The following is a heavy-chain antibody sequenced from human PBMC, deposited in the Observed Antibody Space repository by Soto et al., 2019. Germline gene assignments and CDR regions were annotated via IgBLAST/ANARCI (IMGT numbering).Heavy chain of an antibody. V-gene: IGHV3-11*01. J-gene: IGHJ5*02. Sequence: VGSLRLSCAASGFTFSDYYMSWVRQAPGKGLEWVSYISRSVSTTYYADSVKGRFTISRDNAKNTLYLQMNSLRAEDTAVYYCAKDRRDIVVVVAASPFDPWGQGTLVTVSS. CDR2: ISRSVSTT. CDR1: GFTFSDYY. CDR3: AKDRRDIVVVVAASPFDP. D-gene: IGHD2-15*01.